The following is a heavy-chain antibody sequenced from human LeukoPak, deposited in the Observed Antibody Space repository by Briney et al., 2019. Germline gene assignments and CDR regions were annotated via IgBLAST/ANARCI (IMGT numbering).Heavy chain of an antibody. D-gene: IGHD3-22*01. CDR2: ISGSGGST. CDR1: GFTFSSYA. Sequence: GGSLRLSCAASGFTFSSYAMSWVRQAPGKGLEWVSAISGSGGSTYYADSVKGRFTISRDNSKNTLYLQMNSLRAEDTAVNYCAKDLGRITMIVVVISAFDYWGQGTLVTVSS. V-gene: IGHV3-23*01. CDR3: AKDLGRITMIVVVISAFDY. J-gene: IGHJ4*02.